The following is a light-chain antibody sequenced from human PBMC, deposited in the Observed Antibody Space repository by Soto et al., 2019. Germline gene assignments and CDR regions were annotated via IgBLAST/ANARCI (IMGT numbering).Light chain of an antibody. CDR2: YAS. CDR1: DNVHRN. Sequence: EMVMTQSPATLSVSPGERVTLSCRASDNVHRNLAWYQQKPGQGPSLLIYYASIRATGVPRRFTGCGSGTGFTSTISSLQSEYFGVYHCQHYSNWRPSFGPGTKVEIK. J-gene: IGKJ3*01. V-gene: IGKV3-15*01. CDR3: QHYSNWRPS.